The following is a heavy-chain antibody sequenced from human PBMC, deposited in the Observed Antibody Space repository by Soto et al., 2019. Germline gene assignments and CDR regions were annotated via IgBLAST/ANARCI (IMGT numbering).Heavy chain of an antibody. CDR2: IYPGDSDT. J-gene: IGHJ3*02. CDR3: ASHSVAMVRGGSAFDI. CDR1: GYSFTSYW. D-gene: IGHD3-10*01. V-gene: IGHV5-51*01. Sequence: PGESLKISCKGSGYSFTSYWIGWVRQMPGKGLEWMGIIYPGDSDTRYSPSFQGQVTISADKSISTAYLQWSSLKASDTAMYYCASHSVAMVRGGSAFDIWGQGTMVTVSS.